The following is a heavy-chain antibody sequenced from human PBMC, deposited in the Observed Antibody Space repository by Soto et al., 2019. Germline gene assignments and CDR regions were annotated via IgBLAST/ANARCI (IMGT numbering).Heavy chain of an antibody. Sequence: GGSLRLSCAASGFTFDDYAMHWVRQAPGKGLEWVSGISWNSGSIGYADSVKGRFTISRDNAKNSLYLQMNSLRAEDTALYYCAKVRKIAAYADAFDIWGQGTMVTVSS. D-gene: IGHD6-13*01. CDR1: GFTFDDYA. CDR2: ISWNSGSI. J-gene: IGHJ3*02. CDR3: AKVRKIAAYADAFDI. V-gene: IGHV3-9*01.